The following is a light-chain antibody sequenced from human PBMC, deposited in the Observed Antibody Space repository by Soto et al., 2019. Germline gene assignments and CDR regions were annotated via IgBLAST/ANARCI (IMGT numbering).Light chain of an antibody. CDR1: QSLLHSNGYNY. CDR2: LGS. J-gene: IGKJ3*01. Sequence: DTVMTQSPLSLPVTPGEPASISCRSSQSLLHSNGYNYLDWYLQKPGQSPQLLIYLGSNRASGVPDRFSGSGSGKDFTLKISRVEAEDVGVYYCMQNLQTPFTFGPGTKVEIK. V-gene: IGKV2-28*01. CDR3: MQNLQTPFT.